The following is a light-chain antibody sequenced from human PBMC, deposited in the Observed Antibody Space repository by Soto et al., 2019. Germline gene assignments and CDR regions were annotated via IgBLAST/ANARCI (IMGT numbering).Light chain of an antibody. Sequence: PGERATLSCWASESVGDSLAWYQQKPGQAPRLLIYGATKRTSGTPDRFSGTGSETAFTLAISRLEPGDFVVYYCQQYVTSPAITFGQGTRLEIK. CDR2: GAT. CDR3: QQYVTSPAIT. V-gene: IGKV3-20*01. J-gene: IGKJ5*01. CDR1: ESVGDS.